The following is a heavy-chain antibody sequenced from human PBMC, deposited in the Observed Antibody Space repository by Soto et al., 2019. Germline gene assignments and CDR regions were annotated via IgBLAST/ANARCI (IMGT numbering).Heavy chain of an antibody. CDR2: ISGSGGRT. D-gene: IGHD3-16*01. CDR3: AKEPDVVCGAYTLFDP. V-gene: IGHV3-23*01. Sequence: GGSLRLSCAASGFTFSSYAMSWVRQAPGKGLEWVSGISGSGGRTHYADSVKGRFTIFRDNSKNTVYLQMNSLRAEDTAVYHCAKEPDVVCGAYTLFDPWGQGTLVTVSS. CDR1: GFTFSSYA. J-gene: IGHJ5*02.